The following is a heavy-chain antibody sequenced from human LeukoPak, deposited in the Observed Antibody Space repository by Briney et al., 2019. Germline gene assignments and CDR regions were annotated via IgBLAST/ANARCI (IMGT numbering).Heavy chain of an antibody. CDR1: GGSVSSGSYY. D-gene: IGHD2-15*01. CDR2: IYYSGST. CDR3: ASTVVVAATRSFDP. Sequence: SETLSLTCTVSGGSVSSGSYYWSWIRQPPGKGLEWIGYIYYSGSTNYNPSLKGRVTISVDTSKNQFSLKLSSVTAADTAVYYCASTVVVAATRSFDPWGQGTLVTVSS. V-gene: IGHV4-61*01. J-gene: IGHJ5*02.